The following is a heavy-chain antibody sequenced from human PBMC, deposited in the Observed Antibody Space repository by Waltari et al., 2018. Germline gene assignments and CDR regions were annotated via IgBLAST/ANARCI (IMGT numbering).Heavy chain of an antibody. D-gene: IGHD6-6*01. V-gene: IGHV4-39*01. CDR3: ARRIAARRRSGYYMDV. Sequence: QLQLQESGPGLVKPSATLSLTCTVSGGSISSSSYYWGWIRQPPGKGLEWIGSIYYSGSTYYNPSLKSRVTISVDTSKNQFSLKLSSVTAADTAVYYCARRIAARRRSGYYMDVWGKGTTVTVSS. CDR1: GGSISSSSYY. CDR2: IYYSGST. J-gene: IGHJ6*03.